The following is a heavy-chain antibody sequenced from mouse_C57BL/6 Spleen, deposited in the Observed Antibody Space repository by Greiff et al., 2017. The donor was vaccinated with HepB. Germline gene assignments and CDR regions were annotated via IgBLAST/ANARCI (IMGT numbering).Heavy chain of an antibody. J-gene: IGHJ3*01. CDR2: IYPGDGDT. D-gene: IGHD1-1*01. V-gene: IGHV1-82*01. Sequence: QVQLQQSGPELVKPGASVKISCKASGYAFSSSWMNWVKQRPGKGLEWIGRIYPGDGDTNYNGKFKGKATLTADKSSSTAYMQLSSLTSEDSAVYFCAPYYYGSSFSGRFAYWGQGTLVTVSA. CDR1: GYAFSSSW. CDR3: APYYYGSSFSGRFAY.